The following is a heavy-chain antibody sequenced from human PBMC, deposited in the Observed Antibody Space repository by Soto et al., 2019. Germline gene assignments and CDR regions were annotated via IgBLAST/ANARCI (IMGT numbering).Heavy chain of an antibody. CDR3: ARRNGGNRLFDY. J-gene: IGHJ4*02. D-gene: IGHD2-15*01. V-gene: IGHV4-31*03. CDR2: IYYSGNT. Sequence: SETLSLTCTVSGGSIISSDGYHWSWIRQHPGKGLEWIGYIYYSGNTYYNPSLKSRVTISVDTSKNQFSLKLSSVTAADTALYDCARRNGGNRLFDYWGQGTLVTVSS. CDR1: GGSIISSDGYH.